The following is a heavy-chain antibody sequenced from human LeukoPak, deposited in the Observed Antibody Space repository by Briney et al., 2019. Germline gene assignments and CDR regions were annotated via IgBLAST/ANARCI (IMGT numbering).Heavy chain of an antibody. D-gene: IGHD2-15*01. CDR3: ARLKAALFSFDY. V-gene: IGHV1-2*02. Sequence: ASVKVSCKASGYTFTGYYMHWVRQAPGQGLEWMRWINPNSGGTNYAQKFQGRVTMTRDTSISTAYMELSRLRSDDTAVYYCARLKAALFSFDYWGQGTLVTVSS. J-gene: IGHJ4*02. CDR1: GYTFTGYY. CDR2: INPNSGGT.